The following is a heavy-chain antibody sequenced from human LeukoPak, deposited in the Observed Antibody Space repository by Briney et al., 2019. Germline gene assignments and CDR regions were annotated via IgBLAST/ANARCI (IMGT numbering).Heavy chain of an antibody. CDR2: IWYDGSNK. V-gene: IGHV3-33*08. CDR3: ARDPHVGGWHIYYYYYGMDV. Sequence: PGGSLRLSCAASGFTVSSNYMSWVRQAPGKGLEWVAVIWYDGSNKYYADSVKGRFTISRDNSKNTLYLQMNSLRAEDTAVHYCARDPHVGGWHIYYYYYGMDVWGQGTTVTVSS. CDR1: GFTVSSNY. J-gene: IGHJ6*02. D-gene: IGHD6-19*01.